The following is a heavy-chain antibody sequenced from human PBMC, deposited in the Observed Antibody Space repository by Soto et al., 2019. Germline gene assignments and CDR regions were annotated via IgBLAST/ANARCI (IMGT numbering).Heavy chain of an antibody. J-gene: IGHJ5*02. D-gene: IGHD3-22*01. CDR3: AIDRGYYYDSSGYSHFDP. V-gene: IGHV1-46*01. CDR1: GYTFTSYY. Sequence: QVQLVQSGAEVKKPGASVKVSCKASGYTFTSYYMHWVRQAPGQGLEWMGIINPSGGSTSYAQKFQDRVTMTRDTSTSTVYMELSSLRSEDTAVYYCAIDRGYYYDSSGYSHFDPWGQGTLVTVSS. CDR2: INPSGGST.